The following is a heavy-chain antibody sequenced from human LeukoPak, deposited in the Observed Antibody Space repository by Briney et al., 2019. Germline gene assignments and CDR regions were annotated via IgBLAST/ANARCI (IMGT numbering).Heavy chain of an antibody. CDR3: ARDLSFWSGRRDFRFDP. CDR2: ISSSSSYI. V-gene: IGHV3-21*04. D-gene: IGHD3-3*01. CDR1: GFTFSSYS. Sequence: TGGSLRLSCAASGFTFSSYSMNWVRQAPGKGREWVSSISSSSSYIYYADSVKGRFTISRDNATNSLYLQMNSLRAEDTAVYYCARDLSFWSGRRDFRFDPWGQGTLVTVSS. J-gene: IGHJ5*02.